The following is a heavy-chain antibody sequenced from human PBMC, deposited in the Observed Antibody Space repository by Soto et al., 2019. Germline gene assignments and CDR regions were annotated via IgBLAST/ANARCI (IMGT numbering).Heavy chain of an antibody. V-gene: IGHV3-21*01. D-gene: IGHD6-13*01. CDR1: GFTFSSYA. CDR3: ARKIIRASSSNFDY. CDR2: ISSSSSYI. Sequence: GGSLRLSCAASGFTFSSYAMSWVRQAPGKGLEWVSSISSSSSYIYYADSVKGRFTISRDNAKNSLYLQMNSLRAEDTAVYYCARKIIRASSSNFDYWGQGTLVTVSS. J-gene: IGHJ4*02.